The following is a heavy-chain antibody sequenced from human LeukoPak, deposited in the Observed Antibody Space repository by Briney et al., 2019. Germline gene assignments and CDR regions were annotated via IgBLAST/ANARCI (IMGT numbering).Heavy chain of an antibody. V-gene: IGHV3-30*18. Sequence: GGSLRLSCATSGFTFSNYGMHWVRQAPGKGLEWVAVVSYEGKSQYYADSVRGRFTISRDNSKNTLYLQMNSLRGEDAAVYYCAKEGTAQISTWYDYWGQGTLVTVSS. CDR3: AKEGTAQISTWYDY. CDR2: VSYEGKSQ. CDR1: GFTFSNYG. D-gene: IGHD6-13*01. J-gene: IGHJ4*02.